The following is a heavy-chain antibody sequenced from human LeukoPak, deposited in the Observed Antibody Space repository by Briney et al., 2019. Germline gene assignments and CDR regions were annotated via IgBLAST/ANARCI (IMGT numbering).Heavy chain of an antibody. CDR2: IKQDGSEK. D-gene: IGHD3-3*01. CDR1: GFTLSSYW. V-gene: IGHV3-7*01. Sequence: PGGPLRLSCAASGFTLSSYWMSWVRQAPGKGLEGVANIKQDGSEKYYVDSVKGRFTISRDNAKNSLYLQMNSLRAEDTAVYYCARDSFYDFWSGLFDYWGQGTLVTVSS. J-gene: IGHJ4*02. CDR3: ARDSFYDFWSGLFDY.